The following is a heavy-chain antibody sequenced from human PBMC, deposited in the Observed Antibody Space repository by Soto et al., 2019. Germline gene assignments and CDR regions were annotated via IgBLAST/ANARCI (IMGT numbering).Heavy chain of an antibody. CDR2: ISYDGSNK. CDR3: AKDYSSSLYYYYGMDF. CDR1: GFTFSSYG. D-gene: IGHD6-6*01. J-gene: IGHJ6*02. V-gene: IGHV3-30*18. Sequence: QVQLVESGGGVVQPGRSLRLSCAASGFTFSSYGMHWVRQAPGKGLEWVAVISYDGSNKYYADSVKGRFTISRDNSKNTLYLQMNSLRAEDTAVYYCAKDYSSSLYYYYGMDFWGQGTTVTVSS.